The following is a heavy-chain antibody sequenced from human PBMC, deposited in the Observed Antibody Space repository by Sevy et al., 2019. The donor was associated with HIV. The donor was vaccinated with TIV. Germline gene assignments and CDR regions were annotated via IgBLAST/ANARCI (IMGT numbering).Heavy chain of an antibody. D-gene: IGHD3-22*01. Sequence: ASVKVYCKASGYTFTGYYVHWLRQAPGQGLEWMGWINPKTGGTYFAKKFQDRVTMTTGTSITTAYLELSGLRFDDTAVYYCARMGDYFDTSGYYPFKYWGQGTLVTVSS. CDR2: INPKTGGT. J-gene: IGHJ4*02. CDR3: ARMGDYFDTSGYYPFKY. V-gene: IGHV1-2*02. CDR1: GYTFTGYY.